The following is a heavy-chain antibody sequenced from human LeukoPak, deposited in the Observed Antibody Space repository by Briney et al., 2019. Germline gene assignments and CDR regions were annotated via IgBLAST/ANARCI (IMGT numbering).Heavy chain of an antibody. V-gene: IGHV3-7*01. CDR3: AREAYCGGPSCFAVNYMDA. CDR1: GSGFTFSEFR. D-gene: IGHD2-21*01. J-gene: IGHJ6*03. Sequence: GGSLRLSCVASGSGFTFSEFRMGWVRQAPGERLEWVANIKGDGSETYYVDSVKGRFTISRDNAKNSVYLQMNSLRADDTSLYRCAREAYCGGPSCFAVNYMDAWGKGTTVTVSS. CDR2: IKGDGSET.